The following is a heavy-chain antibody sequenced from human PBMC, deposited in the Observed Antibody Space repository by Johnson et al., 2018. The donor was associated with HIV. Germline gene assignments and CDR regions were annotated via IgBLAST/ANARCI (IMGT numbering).Heavy chain of an antibody. D-gene: IGHD6-19*01. V-gene: IGHV3-30-3*01. Sequence: LVESGGGVVQPGRSLRLSCAASAFTFRSYSMHWVRQAPGKGLEWVAVISYDGSNKYYAASVKGRFTISRDNSKNTLYLQMNSLRAEDTAVYYCARVQWLILDAFDIWGQGTMVTVSS. CDR1: AFTFRSYS. CDR3: ARVQWLILDAFDI. CDR2: ISYDGSNK. J-gene: IGHJ3*02.